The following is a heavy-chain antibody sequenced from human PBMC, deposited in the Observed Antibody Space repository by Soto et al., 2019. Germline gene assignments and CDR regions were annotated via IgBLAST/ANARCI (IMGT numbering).Heavy chain of an antibody. Sequence: QTGGSLRLSCAASGFTFSSYAMSWVRQAPGKGLEWVSAISGSGGSTYYADSVKGRFTISRDNSKNTLYLQMNSLRAEDTAVYYCAKGYGSGKDYYYGMDVWGQGTTVTVSS. CDR3: AKGYGSGKDYYYGMDV. V-gene: IGHV3-23*01. CDR2: ISGSGGST. D-gene: IGHD3-10*01. CDR1: GFTFSSYA. J-gene: IGHJ6*02.